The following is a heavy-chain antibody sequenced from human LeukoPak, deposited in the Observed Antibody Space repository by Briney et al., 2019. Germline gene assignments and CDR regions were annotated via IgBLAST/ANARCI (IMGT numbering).Heavy chain of an antibody. V-gene: IGHV7-4-1*02. D-gene: IGHD6-19*01. CDR1: GYTFTSYA. J-gene: IGHJ6*03. CDR2: INTNTGNP. Sequence: ASVKVSCKASGYTFTSYAMNWVRQAPGQGLESMGWINTNTGNPTYAQGFTGRFVFSLDTSVSTAYLQISSLKAEDTAVYYCARMKLGIAVALPLMDVWGKGTTVTVSS. CDR3: ARMKLGIAVALPLMDV.